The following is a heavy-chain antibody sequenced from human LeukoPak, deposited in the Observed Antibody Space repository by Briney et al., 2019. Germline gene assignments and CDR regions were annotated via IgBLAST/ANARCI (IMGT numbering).Heavy chain of an antibody. CDR3: ARTSEGPGVDY. D-gene: IGHD2-2*01. CDR2: ISGSGGST. CDR1: GFTFSSYA. V-gene: IGHV3-23*01. J-gene: IGHJ4*02. Sequence: PGGSLRLSCAASGFTFSSYAMSWVRQAPGKGLEWVSAISGSGGSTYYADSVKGRFTISRDNAKNSLYLQMNSLRAEDTAVYYCARTSEGPGVDYWGQGTLVTVSS.